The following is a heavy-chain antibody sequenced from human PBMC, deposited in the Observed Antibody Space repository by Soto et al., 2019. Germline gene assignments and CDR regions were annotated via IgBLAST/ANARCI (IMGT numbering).Heavy chain of an antibody. Sequence: QVQLVQSGAEVKKPGSSVKVSCKASGGTFSSYAISWVRQAPGQGLEWMGGIIPIFGTANYAQKFQGRVTITADESTSTAYMELSSLRSEDTAVYYCARRARVVVVTATSRGWFDPWGQGTLVTVSS. V-gene: IGHV1-69*01. CDR1: GGTFSSYA. CDR3: ARRARVVVVTATSRGWFDP. J-gene: IGHJ5*02. CDR2: IIPIFGTA. D-gene: IGHD2-21*02.